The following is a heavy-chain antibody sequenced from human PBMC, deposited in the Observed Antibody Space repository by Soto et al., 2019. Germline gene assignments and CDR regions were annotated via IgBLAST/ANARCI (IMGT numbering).Heavy chain of an antibody. CDR2: ISAYNGNT. Sequence: QVQLVQSGAEVKKPGASVKVSCKASGYTFTSYGISWVRQAPGQGLEWMGWISAYNGNTNYAQKLQGRVTMTPDTSTRTATRELGSLRSDDRAVYSCARFSRGGAPEDGGQGPLATVSS. CDR1: GYTFTSYG. CDR3: ARFSRGGAPED. V-gene: IGHV1-18*01. D-gene: IGHD1-26*01. J-gene: IGHJ4*02.